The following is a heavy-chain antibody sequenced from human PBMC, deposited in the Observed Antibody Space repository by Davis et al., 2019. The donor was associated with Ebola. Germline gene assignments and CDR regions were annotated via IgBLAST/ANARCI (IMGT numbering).Heavy chain of an antibody. Sequence: PSETLSLTCAVSGYSISSGYYWGWIRQPPGKGLEWIGSIYHSGSTYYNPSLKSRVTISVDTSKNQFSLKLSSVTAADTAVYYCARAGGIVATIPPDYWGQGTLVTVSS. CDR2: IYHSGST. V-gene: IGHV4-38-2*01. CDR3: ARAGGIVATIPPDY. D-gene: IGHD5-12*01. J-gene: IGHJ4*02. CDR1: GYSISSGYY.